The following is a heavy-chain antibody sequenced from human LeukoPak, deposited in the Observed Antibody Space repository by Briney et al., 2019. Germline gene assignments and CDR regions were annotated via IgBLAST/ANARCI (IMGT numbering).Heavy chain of an antibody. Sequence: GGSLRLSCSASGFTFSSYAMSWVRQAPGKGLEWVSAISGSGGSTYYADSVKGRFTISRDNSKNTLYLQMNSLRAEDTAVYYCAKLTAMEGGFGYWGQGTLVTVSS. J-gene: IGHJ4*02. D-gene: IGHD5-18*01. CDR3: AKLTAMEGGFGY. V-gene: IGHV3-23*01. CDR1: GFTFSSYA. CDR2: ISGSGGST.